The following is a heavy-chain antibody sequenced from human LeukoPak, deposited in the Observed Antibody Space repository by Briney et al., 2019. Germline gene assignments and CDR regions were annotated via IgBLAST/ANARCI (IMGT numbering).Heavy chain of an antibody. J-gene: IGHJ3*02. CDR2: IKQDGSEK. Sequence: GGSLRLSCAASGFTFSSYWMSWVRQAPGKGLEWVANIKQDGSEKYYVDSVKGRFTISRDNAKNSLYLQMNSLRAEDTAVHYCAREGTTGTTDAFDIWGQGTMVTVSS. V-gene: IGHV3-7*01. CDR1: GFTFSSYW. CDR3: AREGTTGTTDAFDI. D-gene: IGHD1-1*01.